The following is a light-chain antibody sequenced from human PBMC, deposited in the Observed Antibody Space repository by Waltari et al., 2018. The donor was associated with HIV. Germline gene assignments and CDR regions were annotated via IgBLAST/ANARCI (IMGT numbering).Light chain of an antibody. J-gene: IGLJ3*02. CDR1: SSNIGAGYD. CDR2: GNS. CDR3: QSYDSSLSWV. V-gene: IGLV1-40*01. Sequence: QSVLTQPPSVSGAPGQRLTIPCTGSSSNIGAGYDVHWYQQPPGTAPKLLIYGNSNRPSGVPDRFSGSKSGTSASLAITGLQAEDEADYYCQSYDSSLSWVFGGGTKLTVL.